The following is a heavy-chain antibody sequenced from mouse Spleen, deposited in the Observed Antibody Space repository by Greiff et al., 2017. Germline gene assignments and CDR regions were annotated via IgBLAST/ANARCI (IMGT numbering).Heavy chain of an antibody. V-gene: IGHV1-80*01. Sequence: QVQLQQSGAELVRPGSSVKISCKASGYAFSSYWMNWVKQRPGQGLEWIGQIYPGDGDTNYNGKFKGKATLTADKSSSTAYMQLSSRTSEDSAVYFCARGTGWDAMDYWGQGTSVTVSS. CDR1: GYAFSSYW. CDR2: IYPGDGDT. D-gene: IGHD4-1*01. CDR3: ARGTGWDAMDY. J-gene: IGHJ4*01.